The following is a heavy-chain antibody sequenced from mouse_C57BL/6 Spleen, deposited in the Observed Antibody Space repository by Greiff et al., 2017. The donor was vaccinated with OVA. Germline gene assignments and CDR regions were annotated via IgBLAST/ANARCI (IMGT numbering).Heavy chain of an antibody. CDR1: GYAFSSSW. J-gene: IGHJ4*01. Sequence: VQLQQSGPELVKPGASVKISCKASGYAFSSSWMNWVKQRPGKGLEWIGRIYPGDGDTNYNGKFKGKATLTADKSSSTAYMQLSSLTSEDSAVYFCARVGPYYYGSSSYYYAMDYWGQGTSVTVSS. CDR3: ARVGPYYYGSSSYYYAMDY. D-gene: IGHD1-1*01. CDR2: IYPGDGDT. V-gene: IGHV1-82*01.